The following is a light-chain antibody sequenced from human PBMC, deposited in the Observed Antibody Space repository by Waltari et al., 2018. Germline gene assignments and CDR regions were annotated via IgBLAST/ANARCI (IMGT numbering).Light chain of an antibody. Sequence: DIVLTQSPLSLPVTPGEPASISCRASQSLLHNNGNNYLDWYLHKPGQSPKLLVYLGSSRASGVPDRFSGSGSGTDFTLRIISVEAEDVGVYYCMEAQQTPPPKFTFGQGTKLE. V-gene: IGKV2-28*01. CDR1: QSLLHNNGNNY. CDR2: LGS. J-gene: IGKJ2*01. CDR3: MEAQQTPPPKFT.